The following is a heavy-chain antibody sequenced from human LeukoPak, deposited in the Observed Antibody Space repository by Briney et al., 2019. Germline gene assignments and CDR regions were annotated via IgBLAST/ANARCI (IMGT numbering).Heavy chain of an antibody. D-gene: IGHD3-10*01. V-gene: IGHV5-51*01. CDR2: IYPSDSET. CDR1: VYSFSTFW. Sequence: GESLKISCKGSVYSFSTFWLGWVRQTPETGLEWMGNIYPSDSETKYKPSFQGQVTISVDKSINTAYLRLSSLKASDTAVYYCARLIYYGTGRNYFFDSWGQGTLVTVSS. J-gene: IGHJ4*02. CDR3: ARLIYYGTGRNYFFDS.